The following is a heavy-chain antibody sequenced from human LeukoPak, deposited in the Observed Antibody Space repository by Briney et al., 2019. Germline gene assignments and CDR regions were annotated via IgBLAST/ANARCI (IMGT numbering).Heavy chain of an antibody. CDR2: IYYSGST. J-gene: IGHJ4*02. CDR3: ARGPECSGGSCYSNDY. CDR1: GGSISSGGYY. V-gene: IGHV4-31*03. D-gene: IGHD2-15*01. Sequence: SETLSLTCTVSGGSISSGGYYWSWIRQHPGKGLEYIGYIYYSGSTYYNPSLKSRVTISVDTSKNQFSLKLSSVTAADTAVYYCARGPECSGGSCYSNDYWGQGTLVTVSS.